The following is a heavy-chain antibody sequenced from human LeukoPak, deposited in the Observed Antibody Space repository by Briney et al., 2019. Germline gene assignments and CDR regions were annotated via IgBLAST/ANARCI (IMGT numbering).Heavy chain of an antibody. CDR2: IKQDGSEK. CDR3: ARDPPLRWYGGYYYYYYMDV. D-gene: IGHD4-23*01. V-gene: IGHV3-7*01. Sequence: GGSLRLSCAASGFTFSSYWMSWVRQAPGKGLEWVANIKQDGSEKYYVDSVKGRFTISRDNAKNSLHLQMNSLRAEDTAVYYCARDPPLRWYGGYYYYYYMDVWGKGTTVTVSS. J-gene: IGHJ6*03. CDR1: GFTFSSYW.